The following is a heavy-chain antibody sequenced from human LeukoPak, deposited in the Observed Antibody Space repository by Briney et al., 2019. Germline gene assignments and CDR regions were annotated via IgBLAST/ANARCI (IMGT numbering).Heavy chain of an antibody. D-gene: IGHD2-15*01. Sequence: PGGSLRLSCAASGFTFSSYTMSWVRQAPGKGLEWVSAISGSGGSTYYADSVKGRFTISRDNSKNTLYLQMNSLRAEDTAVYYCAKDQWWMGLADYWGQGTLVTVSS. V-gene: IGHV3-23*01. CDR1: GFTFSSYT. CDR2: ISGSGGST. CDR3: AKDQWWMGLADY. J-gene: IGHJ4*02.